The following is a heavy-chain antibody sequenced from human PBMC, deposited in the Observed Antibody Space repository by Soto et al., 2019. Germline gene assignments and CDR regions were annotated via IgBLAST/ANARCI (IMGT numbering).Heavy chain of an antibody. CDR1: GFTFSDYY. CDR3: ARVVRFLEWFPADP. CDR2: ISSSGSTI. J-gene: IGHJ5*02. D-gene: IGHD3-3*01. V-gene: IGHV3-11*01. Sequence: GGSLRLSCAASGFTFSDYYMSWIRQAPGKGLEWVSYISSSGSTIYYADSVKGRFTISRDNAKNSLYLQMNSLRAEDTAVYYCARVVRFLEWFPADPWGQGTLVTVSS.